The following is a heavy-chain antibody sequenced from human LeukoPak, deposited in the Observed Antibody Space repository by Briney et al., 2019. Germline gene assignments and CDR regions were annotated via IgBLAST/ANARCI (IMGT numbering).Heavy chain of an antibody. CDR3: AKGAVAGNQKPGGY. V-gene: IGHV3-48*01. CDR1: GFTFSSAD. J-gene: IGHJ4*02. D-gene: IGHD6-19*01. Sequence: PGGSLRLSCAASGFTFSSADMNWVRQAPGKGLEWVSYISSGSRTIYYADSVKGRFTISRDNARNSLYLQMNSLRAEDTAVYYCAKGAVAGNQKPGGYWGQGTLVTVSS. CDR2: ISSGSRTI.